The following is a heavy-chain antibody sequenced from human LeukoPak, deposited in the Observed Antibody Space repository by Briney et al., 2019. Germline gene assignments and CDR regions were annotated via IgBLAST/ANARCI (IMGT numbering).Heavy chain of an antibody. D-gene: IGHD6-13*01. Sequence: GSLRLSCAASGFTFSSYGMHWVRQAPGKGLEWVAFIRYDGSNKYYADSVKGRFTISRDNSKNTLYLQMNSLRAEDTAVYYCAKDTSRGAAAGFWGQGTLVTVSS. CDR3: AKDTSRGAAAGF. CDR2: IRYDGSNK. V-gene: IGHV3-30*02. CDR1: GFTFSSYG. J-gene: IGHJ4*02.